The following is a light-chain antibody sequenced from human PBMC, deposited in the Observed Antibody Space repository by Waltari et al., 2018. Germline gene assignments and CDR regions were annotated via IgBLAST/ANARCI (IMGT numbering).Light chain of an antibody. CDR3: SSYISSSTLEV. Sequence: QSALTQPASVSGSPGPSLTIPCTGTSSDVGGYNYVSWYQQHPGKAPKLMIFDVSNRPSGVSNRFSGSKSGNTASLTISGLQAEDEADYYCSSYISSSTLEVFGGGTRLTVL. V-gene: IGLV2-14*03. CDR1: SSDVGGYNY. CDR2: DVS. J-gene: IGLJ3*02.